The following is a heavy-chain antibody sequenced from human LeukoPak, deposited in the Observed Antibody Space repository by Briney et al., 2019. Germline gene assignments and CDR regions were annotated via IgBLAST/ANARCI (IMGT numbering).Heavy chain of an antibody. Sequence: GRSLRLSCAASGFTFSSYGMHWVRQAPGKGLEWVAVIWYDGSNKYYADSVKGRFTISRDNSKNTLYLQMNSLRAEDTAVYYCARHGAAAGTMELDYWGQGTLVTVSS. CDR3: ARHGAAAGTMELDY. V-gene: IGHV3-33*01. J-gene: IGHJ4*02. D-gene: IGHD6-13*01. CDR2: IWYDGSNK. CDR1: GFTFSSYG.